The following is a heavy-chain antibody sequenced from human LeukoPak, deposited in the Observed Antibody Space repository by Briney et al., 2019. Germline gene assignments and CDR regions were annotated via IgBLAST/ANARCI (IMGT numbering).Heavy chain of an antibody. V-gene: IGHV3-74*01. J-gene: IGHJ4*02. CDR3: ARKGSGNYYVDY. D-gene: IGHD1-26*01. CDR1: GFTFSSYW. CDR2: LNSDGTST. Sequence: PGGSLRLSCAASGFTFSSYWMHRVRQAPGKGLVWVSLLNSDGTSTFYADSVRGRFTISRDNAKNTLYLQMNSLRAEDTAVYYCARKGSGNYYVDYWGQGTLVTVSS.